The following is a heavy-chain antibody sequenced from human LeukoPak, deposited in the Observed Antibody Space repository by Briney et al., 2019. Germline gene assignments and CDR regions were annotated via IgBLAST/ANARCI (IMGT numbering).Heavy chain of an antibody. J-gene: IGHJ6*03. Sequence: GASVKVSCKASGYTFTCYYMHWVRQAPGQGLERMGWINPNSGGTNYAQKFQGRVTMTRDTSISKDYMELSKLRSEDTAVYYCARDFQTYYYDSSGYYGQNYYYYYMDVWGKGTTVTVSS. CDR1: GYTFTCYY. D-gene: IGHD3-22*01. V-gene: IGHV1-2*02. CDR2: INPNSGGT. CDR3: ARDFQTYYYDSSGYYGQNYYYYYMDV.